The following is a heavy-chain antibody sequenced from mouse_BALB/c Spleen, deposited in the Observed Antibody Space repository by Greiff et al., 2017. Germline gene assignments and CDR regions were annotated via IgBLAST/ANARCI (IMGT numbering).Heavy chain of an antibody. CDR2: ISNGGGST. Sequence: EVHLVESGGGLVQPGGSLKLSCAASGFTFSSYTMSWVRQTPEKRLEWVAYISNGGGSTYYPDTVKGRFTISRDNAKNTLYLQMSSLKSEDTAMYYCARLDGYYEPYYAMDYWGQGTSVTVSS. D-gene: IGHD2-3*01. V-gene: IGHV5-12-2*01. CDR1: GFTFSSYT. CDR3: ARLDGYYEPYYAMDY. J-gene: IGHJ4*01.